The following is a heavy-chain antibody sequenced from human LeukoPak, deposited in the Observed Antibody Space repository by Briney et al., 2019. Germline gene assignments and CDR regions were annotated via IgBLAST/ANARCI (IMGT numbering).Heavy chain of an antibody. D-gene: IGHD4-11*01. CDR3: ARGLQWFDS. J-gene: IGHJ5*01. Sequence: GGSLGLSCAASGFTFTSYALSWVRRAPGKGLQWVSAVGGSGGNTFYADSVRGRFTISRDNSKNTPYLQMNSLRDDDTALYYCARGLQWFDSWGQGTLVTVSS. V-gene: IGHV3-23*01. CDR1: GFTFTSYA. CDR2: VGGSGGNT.